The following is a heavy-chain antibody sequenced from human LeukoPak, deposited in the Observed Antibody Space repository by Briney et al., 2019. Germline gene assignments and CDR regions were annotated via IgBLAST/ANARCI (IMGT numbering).Heavy chain of an antibody. CDR2: IDNDGTFT. J-gene: IGHJ6*02. D-gene: IGHD6-19*01. V-gene: IGHV3-74*01. CDR1: GCIFSNYW. Sequence: GGSLRLSCSASGCIFSNYWMHWARQAPGKGLVWVTRIDNDGTFTNYADSVKGRFTISRDNAKNTLYLQMNGLRVEDTAVYYCIRGSNAWNGMDVWGQGTTVTVSS. CDR3: IRGSNAWNGMDV.